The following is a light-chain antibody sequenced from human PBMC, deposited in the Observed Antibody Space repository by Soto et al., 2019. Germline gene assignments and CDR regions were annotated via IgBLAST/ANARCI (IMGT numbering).Light chain of an antibody. Sequence: DIQMTQSPSTLSASVGDRVTITCRASQNIYSWLAWYQQKPGKAPKLLISKASSLESGVPSRFSGSGSGTEFTLTISSLQPDDFATYYCQQYYGYSPYTFGQGTKLEIK. J-gene: IGKJ2*01. CDR3: QQYYGYSPYT. V-gene: IGKV1-5*03. CDR2: KAS. CDR1: QNIYSW.